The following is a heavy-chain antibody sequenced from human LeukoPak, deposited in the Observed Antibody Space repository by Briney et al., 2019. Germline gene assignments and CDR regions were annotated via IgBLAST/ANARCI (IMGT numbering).Heavy chain of an antibody. D-gene: IGHD1-26*01. V-gene: IGHV3-30-3*01. CDR2: ISYDGSNK. CDR3: ARRDQTMGPEWVLVRGWDHPLHY. CDR1: GFTFISYA. J-gene: IGHJ4*02. Sequence: GGSLRLSCAASGFTFISYAMHWVRQAPGKGLEWVAVISYDGSNKYYADSVKGRFTISRDNSKNTLYLQMNSLRAEDTAVYYCARRDQTMGPEWVLVRGWDHPLHYWGQGTLVTVSS.